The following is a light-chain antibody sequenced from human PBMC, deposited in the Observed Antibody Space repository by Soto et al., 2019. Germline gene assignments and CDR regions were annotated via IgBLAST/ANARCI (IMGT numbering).Light chain of an antibody. V-gene: IGKV1-5*03. CDR1: QTISSW. Sequence: DIQMTQSPSTLSGSVGDRVTITCLASQTISSWLAWYQQKPGKAPKLLIYKASTLKSGVPSRFSGSGSGTEFTLTISSLQPDDFATYYCQHYNSYSEAFGPGTKVDIK. CDR2: KAS. J-gene: IGKJ3*01. CDR3: QHYNSYSEA.